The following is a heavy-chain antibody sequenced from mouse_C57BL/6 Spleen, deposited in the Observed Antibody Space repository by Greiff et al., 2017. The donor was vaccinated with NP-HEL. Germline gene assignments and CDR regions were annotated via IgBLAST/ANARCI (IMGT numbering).Heavy chain of an antibody. CDR2: ISSGGSYT. V-gene: IGHV5-6*02. J-gene: IGHJ2*01. D-gene: IGHD4-1*01. Sequence: EVKLEESGGDLVKPGGSLKLSCAASGFTFSSYGMSWVRQTPDKRLEWVATISSGGSYTSYPDSVKGRFTLSRDNAKNTLYLQMSSLKSEDTAMYYCARHTGTGFDYWGQGTTLTVSS. CDR1: GFTFSSYG. CDR3: ARHTGTGFDY.